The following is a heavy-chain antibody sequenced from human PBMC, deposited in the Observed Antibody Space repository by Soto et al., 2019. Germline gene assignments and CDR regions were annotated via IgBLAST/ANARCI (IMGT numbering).Heavy chain of an antibody. CDR1: GFTFSSYA. CDR3: ARRGYCASTSCYVDGSPQFDY. CDR2: ISGSGGSP. D-gene: IGHD2-2*01. Sequence: EVQLLEPGGGLVQPGGSLRLSCAASGFTFSSYAMSWVRQAPGKGLEWVSAISGSGGSPYYADSVKGRFTISRDNSKNTLYLQMNSLRVDDTAVYYCARRGYCASTSCYVDGSPQFDYWGHGTLVTVSS. J-gene: IGHJ4*01. V-gene: IGHV3-23*01.